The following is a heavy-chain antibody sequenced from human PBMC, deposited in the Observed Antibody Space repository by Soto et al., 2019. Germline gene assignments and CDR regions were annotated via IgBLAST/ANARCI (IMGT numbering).Heavy chain of an antibody. Sequence: SETLSLTCTVSGGSISSYYWSWIRQPPGKGLEWIGYIYYSGSTNYNPSLKSRVTISVDTSKNQFSLKLSSVTAADTAVYYCASEESSSFDYWGQGTLVTVSS. V-gene: IGHV4-59*01. J-gene: IGHJ4*02. CDR3: ASEESSSFDY. D-gene: IGHD6-6*01. CDR1: GGSISSYY. CDR2: IYYSGST.